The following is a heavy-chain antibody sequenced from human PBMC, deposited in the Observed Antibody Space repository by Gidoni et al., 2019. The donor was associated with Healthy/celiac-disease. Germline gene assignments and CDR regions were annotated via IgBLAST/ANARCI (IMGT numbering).Heavy chain of an antibody. D-gene: IGHD3-10*01. J-gene: IGHJ4*02. CDR1: GGSISSYY. CDR3: ARQIGRITMVRGVSHTPPFDY. Sequence: QVQLQDSRPGLVKPSETLSLTCTVSGGSISSYYWSWIRQPPGKGLEWIGYIYYSGSTNYNPPLKSRVTISVDTSKNQFSLKLSSVTAADTAVYYCARQIGRITMVRGVSHTPPFDYWGQGTLVTVSS. CDR2: IYYSGST. V-gene: IGHV4-59*08.